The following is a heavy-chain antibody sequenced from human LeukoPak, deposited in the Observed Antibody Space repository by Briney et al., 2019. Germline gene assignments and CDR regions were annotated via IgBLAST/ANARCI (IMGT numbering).Heavy chain of an antibody. CDR3: TSQWARYSSSWYRSHPKFDY. CDR1: GFTFGDYA. V-gene: IGHV3-49*03. Sequence: GGSLRLSCTASGFTFGDYAMSWFRQAPRKGLEWVGFIRSKAYGGTTEYAASVKGRFTISRDDSKSIAYLQMNSLKTEDTAVYYCTSQWARYSSSWYRSHPKFDYWGQGTLVTVSS. D-gene: IGHD6-13*01. CDR2: IRSKAYGGTT. J-gene: IGHJ4*02.